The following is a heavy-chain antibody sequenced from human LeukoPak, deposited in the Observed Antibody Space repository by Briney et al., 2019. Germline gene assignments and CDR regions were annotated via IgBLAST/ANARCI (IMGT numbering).Heavy chain of an antibody. CDR1: NDSINNFY. J-gene: IGHJ4*02. D-gene: IGHD4-17*01. V-gene: IGHV4-4*07. Sequence: SETLSLTCNVSNDSINNFYWTWIRQPAGRGLEWIGTVSTSDTPHYNPSLKSRVALSIDKSKNHFSLRLISVTAADTAVYFCAGDYSSLVMGHWGQGTPVTVSS. CDR2: VSTSDTP. CDR3: AGDYSSLVMGH.